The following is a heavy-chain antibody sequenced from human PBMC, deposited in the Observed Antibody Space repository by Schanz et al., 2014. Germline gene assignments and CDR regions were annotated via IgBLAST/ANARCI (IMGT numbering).Heavy chain of an antibody. V-gene: IGHV1-46*01. CDR1: GYTLSAYS. J-gene: IGHJ4*02. CDR2: INPSGGST. CDR3: ARAFGGYDPAGALDY. D-gene: IGHD5-12*01. Sequence: QVQLVQSGAEVKKPGASVKVSCKASGYTLSAYSLHWVRQAPGQGLEWMGMINPSGGSTTYAQKFQGWVTMTRDTSISTAYMELSRLKSDDTAVYYCARAFGGYDPAGALDYWGQGTLVTVSS.